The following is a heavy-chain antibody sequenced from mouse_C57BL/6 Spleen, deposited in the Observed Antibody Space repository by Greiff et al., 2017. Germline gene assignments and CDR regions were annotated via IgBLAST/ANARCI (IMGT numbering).Heavy chain of an antibody. Sequence: QVQLQQSGAELVRPGASVTLSCKASGYTFTDYEMHWVKQTPVHGLEWIGAIDPETGGTAYNQKFKGKAILTADKSSSTAYMELRSLTSEDSAVYYCTRSVVTGEDYWYFDVWGTGTTVTVSS. CDR2: IDPETGGT. D-gene: IGHD2-2*01. CDR3: TRSVVTGEDYWYFDV. J-gene: IGHJ1*03. V-gene: IGHV1-15*01. CDR1: GYTFTDYE.